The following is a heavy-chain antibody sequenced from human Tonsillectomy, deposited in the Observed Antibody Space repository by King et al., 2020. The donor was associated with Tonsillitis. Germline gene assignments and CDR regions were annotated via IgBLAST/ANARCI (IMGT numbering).Heavy chain of an antibody. CDR2: IYHSGNT. D-gene: IGHD3-22*01. CDR3: ARDLTYYYDSSGYLDAFDI. V-gene: IGHV4-38-2*02. Sequence: VQLQESGPGLVKPSETLSLTCAVSGYSISSGFYWGWIRQPPGKGLDWIGNIYHSGNTYYNPSPKSRVTISVDTSKNQFSLKLSSVTAADTAVYYCARDLTYYYDSSGYLDAFDIWGQGTMVTVSS. J-gene: IGHJ3*02. CDR1: GYSISSGFY.